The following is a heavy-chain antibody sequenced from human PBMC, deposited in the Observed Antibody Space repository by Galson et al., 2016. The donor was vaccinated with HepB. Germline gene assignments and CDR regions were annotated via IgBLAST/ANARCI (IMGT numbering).Heavy chain of an antibody. CDR1: GFTFADYL. CDR2: INQAGSEY. CDR3: ARAWGNYGMDV. Sequence: SLRLSCAASGFTFADYLMSWVRQAPGKGLEWVANINQAGSEYRYMDSVKGRFTISRNNAKNSLYLQMNSLRAEDTAVYYCARAWGNYGMDVWGQGTTVTVSS. J-gene: IGHJ6*02. D-gene: IGHD7-27*01. V-gene: IGHV3-7*04.